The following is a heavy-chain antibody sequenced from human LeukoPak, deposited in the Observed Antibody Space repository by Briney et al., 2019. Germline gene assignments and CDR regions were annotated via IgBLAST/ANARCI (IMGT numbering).Heavy chain of an antibody. CDR1: GFTFSSYA. J-gene: IGHJ4*02. V-gene: IGHV3-23*01. CDR2: ISGSGGST. CDR3: AKGGNALYYFDY. Sequence: GGSLRLSCAASGFTFSSYAMSWVRQAPGKGLEWVSAISGSGGSTYYADSVEGRFTISRDNSKNTLYLQMNSLRAEDTAVYYCAKGGNALYYFDYWGQGTLVTVSS.